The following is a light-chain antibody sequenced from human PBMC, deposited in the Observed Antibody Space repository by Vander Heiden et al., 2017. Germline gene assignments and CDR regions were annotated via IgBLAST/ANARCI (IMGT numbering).Light chain of an antibody. CDR3: SSYTSSTTLGV. J-gene: IGLJ1*01. CDR2: DVS. V-gene: IGLV2-14*03. CDR1: SSDVGAYNY. Sequence: QSALTQPASVSGSPGQSITISCTGTSSDVGAYNYVSWYQLHPGKAPKLMIYDVSNRPSGVSNRFSGSKSGNTASLTISGLQAEDEADYYCSSYTSSTTLGVFGTGTKVTGL.